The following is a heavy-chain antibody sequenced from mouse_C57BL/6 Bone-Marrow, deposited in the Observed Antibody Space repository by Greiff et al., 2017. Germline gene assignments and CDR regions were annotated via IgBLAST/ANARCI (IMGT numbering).Heavy chain of an antibody. CDR1: GYTFTEYT. J-gene: IGHJ2*01. D-gene: IGHD4-1*01. V-gene: IGHV1-62-2*01. Sequence: QVHVKQSGAELVKPGASVKLSCKASGYTFTEYTIHWVKQRSGQGLEWIGWFYPGSGSIKYNEKFKDKATLTADKFSSTVYMELSRLTSEDSAVYFCARHEDPELGFDYWGQGTTLTVSS. CDR3: ARHEDPELGFDY. CDR2: FYPGSGSI.